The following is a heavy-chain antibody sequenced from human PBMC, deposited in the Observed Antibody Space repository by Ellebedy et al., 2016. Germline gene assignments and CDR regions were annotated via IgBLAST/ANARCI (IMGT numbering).Heavy chain of an antibody. CDR1: GGSISSYY. D-gene: IGHD2-21*01. CDR2: IYYSGST. V-gene: IGHV4-59*01. CDR3: ARDRAYCGGDCYLVGYMDV. Sequence: SETLSLXXTVSGGSISSYYWSWIRQPPGKGLEWIGYIYYSGSTNYNPSLKSRVTISVDTSKNQFSLKLSSVTAADTAVYYCARDRAYCGGDCYLVGYMDVWGKGTTVTVSS. J-gene: IGHJ6*03.